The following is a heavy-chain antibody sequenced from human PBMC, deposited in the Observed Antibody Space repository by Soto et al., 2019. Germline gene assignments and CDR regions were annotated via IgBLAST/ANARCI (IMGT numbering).Heavy chain of an antibody. D-gene: IGHD1-26*01. CDR1: GYTFTSYG. V-gene: IGHV1-18*04. Sequence: ASGKVSCEASGYTFTSYGISWVRQARGQGLEWMGWISAYNGNTNYAQKLQGRVTMTTDTSTSTAYMELRSLRSDDTAVYYCARDIGSGSYASGFDPWGQGTLVTVSS. CDR3: ARDIGSGSYASGFDP. CDR2: ISAYNGNT. J-gene: IGHJ5*02.